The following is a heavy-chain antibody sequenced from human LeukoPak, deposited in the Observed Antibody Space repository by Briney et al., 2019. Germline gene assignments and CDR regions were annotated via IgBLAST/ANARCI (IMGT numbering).Heavy chain of an antibody. D-gene: IGHD3-10*01. CDR1: GGSISSGDYY. CDR3: ARGEDPMVRGDY. Sequence: SETLSLTCTVSGGSISSGDYYWSWIRQPPGKGLEWIGYIYYSGSTYYNPSLKSRVTISVDTSKNQFSLKLSSVTAADTAVYYCARGEDPMVRGDYWGQGTLVTVSS. J-gene: IGHJ4*02. V-gene: IGHV4-30-4*08. CDR2: IYYSGST.